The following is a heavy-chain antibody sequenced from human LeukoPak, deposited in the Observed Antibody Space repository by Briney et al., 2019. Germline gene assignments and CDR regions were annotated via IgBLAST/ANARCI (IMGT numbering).Heavy chain of an antibody. J-gene: IGHJ4*02. V-gene: IGHV4-59*12. CDR2: VSYSGST. Sequence: SETLSLTCTVSGGSINSYYWSWLRQPPGKGLEWIGYVSYSGSTTYNPSLKSRVTISVDTSKTQFSLKLRSVTAADTAVYYCARERKARDYFDCWGQGTLVTVSS. CDR1: GGSINSYY. D-gene: IGHD1-14*01. CDR3: ARERKARDYFDC.